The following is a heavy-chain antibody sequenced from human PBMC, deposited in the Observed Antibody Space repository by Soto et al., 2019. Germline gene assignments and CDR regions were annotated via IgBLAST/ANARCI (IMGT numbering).Heavy chain of an antibody. Sequence: EVQLLESGGGLVQPGGSLRLSCAASGLTFSSYAMSWVRQAPGKGLDWVSTINSAGRTYYADTVKGRFTISRDNSKNTLYLQRDSLRGEDTAVYYCAKGDTGISTCFDFWGQGTLVTVSS. CDR3: AKGDTGISTCFDF. J-gene: IGHJ4*02. CDR2: INSAGRT. V-gene: IGHV3-23*01. D-gene: IGHD5-18*01. CDR1: GLTFSSYA.